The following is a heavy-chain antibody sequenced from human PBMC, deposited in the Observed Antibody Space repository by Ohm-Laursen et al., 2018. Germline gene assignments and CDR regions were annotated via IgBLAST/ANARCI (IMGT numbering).Heavy chain of an antibody. V-gene: IGHV3-30*03. J-gene: IGHJ3*02. CDR1: GFTFSSYG. D-gene: IGHD3-16*01. CDR3: ARDGGSYQDDVFDI. Sequence: RSLRLSCSASGFTFSSYGMHWVRQAPGKGLEWVAVISYDGSNKYYADSVKGRFTISRDNAKNSLYLQMNSLRAEDTAVYYCARDGGSYQDDVFDIWGQGTMVTVSS. CDR2: ISYDGSNK.